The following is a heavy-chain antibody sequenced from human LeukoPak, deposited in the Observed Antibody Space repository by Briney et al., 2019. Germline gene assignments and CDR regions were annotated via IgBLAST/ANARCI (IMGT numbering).Heavy chain of an antibody. CDR1: GYTFTSYD. CDR2: MNPNSGNT. Sequence: ASVKVSCKASGYTFTSYDINWVRQATGQGLEWMGWMNPNSGNTGYAQKFQGRVTMTRNTSISTAYMELSSLRSEDTAVYYCAGGSVAGTTGWFDPWGQGTLVTVSS. CDR3: AGGSVAGTTGWFDP. D-gene: IGHD6-19*01. J-gene: IGHJ5*02. V-gene: IGHV1-8*01.